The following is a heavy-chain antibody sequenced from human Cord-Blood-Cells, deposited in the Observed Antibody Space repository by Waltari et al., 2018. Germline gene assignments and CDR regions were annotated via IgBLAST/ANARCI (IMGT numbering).Heavy chain of an antibody. J-gene: IGHJ4*02. Sequence: QVQLVQSGAEVKKPGASVKVSCKVSGYTLTELSMHWVRQAPGKGLEWVGGFXPXGGXXXXXXXXXXXXXXXXXXXXXTAYMELSSLRSEDTAVYYCATISSSLDPHDYWGQGTLVTVSS. CDR2: FXPXGGXX. CDR1: GYTLTELS. D-gene: IGHD6-6*01. V-gene: IGHV1-24*01. CDR3: ATISSSLDPHDY.